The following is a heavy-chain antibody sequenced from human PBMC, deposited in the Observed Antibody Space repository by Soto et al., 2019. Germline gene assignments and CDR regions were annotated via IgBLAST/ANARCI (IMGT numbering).Heavy chain of an antibody. CDR3: AGGGSRPM. CDR2: IKQDGSER. V-gene: IGHV3-7*04. Sequence: GGSLRLSCVASGFTFRTFWMSWVRQAPGKGLEWVANIKQDGSERYHVDSVRGRFTISRDNTKNSLYLQMNSLTAEDTAVYYCAGGGSRPMWGQGTLVTVSS. J-gene: IGHJ4*02. CDR1: GFTFRTFW. D-gene: IGHD2-15*01.